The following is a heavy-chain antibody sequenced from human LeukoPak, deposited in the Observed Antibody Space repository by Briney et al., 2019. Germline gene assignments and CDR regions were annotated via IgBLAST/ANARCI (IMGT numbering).Heavy chain of an antibody. CDR3: VRDGWSSGVLKPHGMDV. V-gene: IGHV3-30*03. CDR1: GFTFSSYG. CDR2: ISYDGSNK. D-gene: IGHD3-22*01. Sequence: PGGSLRLSCAASGFTFSSYGMHWVRQAPGKGLEWVAVISYDGSNKYYADSVKGRFTISRDNSKNTLYLQMNSLRVEDTAVYYCVRDGWSSGVLKPHGMDVWGQGTTVTVSS. J-gene: IGHJ6*02.